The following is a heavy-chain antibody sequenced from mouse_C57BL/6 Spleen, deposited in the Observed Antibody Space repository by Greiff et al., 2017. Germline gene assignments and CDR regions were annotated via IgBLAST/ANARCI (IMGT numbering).Heavy chain of an antibody. V-gene: IGHV5-17*01. CDR3: ASYDGYSYWYFDV. Sequence: EVKLVASGGGLVKPGGSLKLSCAASGFTFSDYGMHWVRQAPEKGLEWVAYISSGSSTIYYADTVKGRFTISRDNAKNTLFLQMTSLRSEDTAMYYCASYDGYSYWYFDVWGTGTTVTVSS. CDR1: GFTFSDYG. J-gene: IGHJ1*03. D-gene: IGHD2-3*01. CDR2: ISSGSSTI.